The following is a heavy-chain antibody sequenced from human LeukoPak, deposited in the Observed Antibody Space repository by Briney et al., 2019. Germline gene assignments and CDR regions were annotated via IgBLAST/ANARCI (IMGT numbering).Heavy chain of an antibody. CDR3: AKSVAWLRGYYGIDV. J-gene: IGHJ6*04. CDR1: GFTFSSYG. V-gene: IGHV3-30*18. Sequence: QSGGSLRLSCAASGFTFSSYGMHWVRQAPGKGLEWVAVISYDGSNKYYADSVKGRFTISRDNSKNTLYLQMNSLRAEDTAVYYCAKSVAWLRGYYGIDVWGKGTTVTVSS. D-gene: IGHD5-18*01. CDR2: ISYDGSNK.